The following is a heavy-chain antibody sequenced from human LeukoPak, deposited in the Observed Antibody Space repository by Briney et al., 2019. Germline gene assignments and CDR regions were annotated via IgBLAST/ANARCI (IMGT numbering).Heavy chain of an antibody. CDR3: SRDFVGAEDY. V-gene: IGHV3-74*01. CDR2: INPAGSVT. Sequence: GGSLRLSCSASGFTISSYWMHWVRQAQGKGLVWVSRINPAGSVTNHADSVRGRFTISRDTATNTLYLEMNSLRAEDTAVYYCSRDFVGAEDYWGQGTLVTVSS. CDR1: GFTISSYW. D-gene: IGHD3-16*01. J-gene: IGHJ4*02.